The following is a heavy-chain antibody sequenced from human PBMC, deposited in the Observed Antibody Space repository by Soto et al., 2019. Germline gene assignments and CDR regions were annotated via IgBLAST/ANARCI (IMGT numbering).Heavy chain of an antibody. Sequence: QITLKESGPTLVKPTQTLTLTCTFSGFSLSTGGVGVGWIRQPPGKALEWLAIIYWDDDKRYSPSLKSRLTITKDNSKNQVVLTMTNMDPVDTATYYCAHNMGYDSSGYYYEVPILWGQGTLVTVSS. J-gene: IGHJ4*02. CDR3: AHNMGYDSSGYYYEVPIL. CDR2: IYWDDDK. CDR1: GFSLSTGGVG. D-gene: IGHD3-22*01. V-gene: IGHV2-5*02.